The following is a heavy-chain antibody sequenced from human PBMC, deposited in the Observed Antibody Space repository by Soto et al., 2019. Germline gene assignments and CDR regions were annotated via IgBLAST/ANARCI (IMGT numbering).Heavy chain of an antibody. CDR2: INAYNGNT. V-gene: IGHV1-18*01. D-gene: IGHD3-22*01. CDR3: ARDTTMIVPAPTDFDY. CDR1: GYTFTSYG. Sequence: QVQLVQSGAEVKKPGASVKVSCKASGYTFTSYGISWVRQAPGQGLEWMGWINAYNGNTNYAQKLQGRVTMTTDTSTRTADMELRSLRSDATAVYYCARDTTMIVPAPTDFDYWGQGTLVTFSS. J-gene: IGHJ4*02.